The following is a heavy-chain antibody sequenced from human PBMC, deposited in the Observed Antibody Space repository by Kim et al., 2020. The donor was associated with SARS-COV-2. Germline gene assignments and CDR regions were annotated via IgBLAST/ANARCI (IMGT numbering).Heavy chain of an antibody. J-gene: IGHJ4*02. CDR2: INAGGGST. V-gene: IGHV3-23*01. D-gene: IGHD1-7*01. CDR1: GFTFSSYA. CDR3: SYNCNCDY. Sequence: GGSLRLSCAASGFTFSSYAMTWVRQAPGKGLEWVSSINAGGGSTYYADSVKGRFTISRDNSMNTLYLQMNSLRAEDTAIYYCSYNCNCDYWGQGTLVTVS.